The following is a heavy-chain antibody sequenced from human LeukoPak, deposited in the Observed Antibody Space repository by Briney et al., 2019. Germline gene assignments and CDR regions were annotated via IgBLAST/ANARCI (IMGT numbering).Heavy chain of an antibody. V-gene: IGHV4-4*07. J-gene: IGHJ6*03. D-gene: IGHD7-27*01. CDR2: IYTSGST. Sequence: SETLSPTCTLSGGSISSYYWSWIRPPAGKGLEWIGRIYTSGSTNYHPSRKSRVTMSVDTSKNQFSLKLRSVTAADTAVYYCARGYNWGSPTRNFYYLDVWGKGTTVTVSS. CDR1: GGSISSYY. CDR3: ARGYNWGSPTRNFYYLDV.